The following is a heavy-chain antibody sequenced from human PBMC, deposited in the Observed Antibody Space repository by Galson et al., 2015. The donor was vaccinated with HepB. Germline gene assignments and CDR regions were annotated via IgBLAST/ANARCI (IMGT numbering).Heavy chain of an antibody. CDR1: GFTFSSYS. J-gene: IGHJ6*02. V-gene: IGHV3-21*01. CDR3: ARDRGVAYCSSTSCYSYYYYGMDV. Sequence: LRLSCAASGFTFSSYSMNWVRQAPGKGLEWVSSISSSSSYIYYADSVKGRFTISRDNAKNSLYLQMNSLRAEDTAVYYCARDRGVAYCSSTSCYSYYYYGMDVWGQGTTVTVS. D-gene: IGHD2-2*02. CDR2: ISSSSSYI.